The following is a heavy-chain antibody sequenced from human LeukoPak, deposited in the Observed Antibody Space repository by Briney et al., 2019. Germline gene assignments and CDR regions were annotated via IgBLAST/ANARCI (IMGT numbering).Heavy chain of an antibody. D-gene: IGHD4-23*01. CDR2: IWYDGSNK. Sequence: GGSLRLSCAASGFTFSSYGMHWVRQAPGKGLEWVAVIWYDGSNKYYADSVKGRFTISRDNSKNTLYLQMNSLRAEDTAVYYCARHFHLLRWSNFDYWGQGTLVTVSS. J-gene: IGHJ4*02. V-gene: IGHV3-33*01. CDR3: ARHFHLLRWSNFDY. CDR1: GFTFSSYG.